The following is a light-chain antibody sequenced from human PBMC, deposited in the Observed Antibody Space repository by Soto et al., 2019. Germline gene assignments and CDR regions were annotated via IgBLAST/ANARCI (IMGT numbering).Light chain of an antibody. Sequence: DIQMTQSPSSLSASVGDRVTITCRASQSISSYLNWYQQKPGKAPKLLIYAASSLQSGVPSRFSGSGSGTDFTLTFSSLQPEDFATYYCQQSYSTHLTFGGGTKVEIK. CDR1: QSISSY. CDR2: AAS. CDR3: QQSYSTHLT. J-gene: IGKJ4*01. V-gene: IGKV1-39*01.